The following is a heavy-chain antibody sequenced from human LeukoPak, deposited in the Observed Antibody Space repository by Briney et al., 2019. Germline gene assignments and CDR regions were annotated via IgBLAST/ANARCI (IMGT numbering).Heavy chain of an antibody. CDR3: ARELISTTWRGNRSYFDL. Sequence: PGGSLRLSCAASGFTFSTSGMHWVRQAPDKGLEWVAVIWYDGSNKHYAESVKGRFSISRDNSKSTLYLQMNSLRAEDTAVYYCARELISTTWRGNRSYFDLWGRGTLVTVSS. D-gene: IGHD1-1*01. V-gene: IGHV3-33*01. CDR2: IWYDGSNK. J-gene: IGHJ2*01. CDR1: GFTFSTSG.